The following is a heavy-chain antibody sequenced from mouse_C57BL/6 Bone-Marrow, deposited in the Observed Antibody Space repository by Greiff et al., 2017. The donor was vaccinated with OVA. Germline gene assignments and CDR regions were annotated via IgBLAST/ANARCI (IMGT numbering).Heavy chain of an antibody. CDR2: ISSGGSYT. CDR1: GSTFSSYG. V-gene: IGHV5-6*02. CDR3: ARHHYFDY. J-gene: IGHJ2*01. Sequence: DVKLVESGGDLVKPGGSLKLSCAASGSTFSSYGMSWVRQTPDKRLEWVATISSGGSYTYYPDSVKGRFTISRDNAKNTLYLQMSSLKSEDTAMYYCARHHYFDYWGQGTTLTVSS.